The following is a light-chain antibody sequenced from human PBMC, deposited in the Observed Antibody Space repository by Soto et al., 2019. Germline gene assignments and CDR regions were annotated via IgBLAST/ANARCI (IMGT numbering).Light chain of an antibody. J-gene: IGLJ3*02. Sequence: NFMLTLAHSVSESPGKTVTISCTRSSGNIASNYVQWYQQRPGSAPTSVIYEGSRRPSGVPDRFSGSIDSSSNSASLIISGLKTEDEADYYCQSYDCNHRVFGGGTKLTVL. CDR1: SGNIASNY. CDR3: QSYDCNHRV. V-gene: IGLV6-57*03. CDR2: EGS.